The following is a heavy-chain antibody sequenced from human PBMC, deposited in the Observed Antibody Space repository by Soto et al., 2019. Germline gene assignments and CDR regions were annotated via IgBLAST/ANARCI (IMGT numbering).Heavy chain of an antibody. CDR3: ARQGGRRNYYDSSGYLDY. V-gene: IGHV5-10-1*01. CDR2: IDPSDSYT. CDR1: GYSFTSYW. J-gene: IGHJ4*02. Sequence: GESLKIAGRGSGYSFTSYWINWVRQMRGKGLEWMGRIDPSDSYTNYSPSFQGHVTISADKSISTAYLQWSSLKASDTAMYYCARQGGRRNYYDSSGYLDYWGQGSLVT. D-gene: IGHD3-22*01.